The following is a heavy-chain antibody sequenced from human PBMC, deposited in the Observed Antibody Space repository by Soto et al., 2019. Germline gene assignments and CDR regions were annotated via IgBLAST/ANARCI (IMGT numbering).Heavy chain of an antibody. CDR2: INHSGST. J-gene: IGHJ4*02. V-gene: IGHV4-34*01. CDR1: GGSFSGYY. CDR3: ARGRNLYDFDY. D-gene: IGHD4-17*01. Sequence: SETLSLTWAVYGGSFSGYYWSWIRQPPGKGLEWIGEINHSGSTNYNPSLKSRVTISVDTSKNQFSLKLSSVTAADTAVYYCARGRNLYDFDYWGQGTLVTVSS.